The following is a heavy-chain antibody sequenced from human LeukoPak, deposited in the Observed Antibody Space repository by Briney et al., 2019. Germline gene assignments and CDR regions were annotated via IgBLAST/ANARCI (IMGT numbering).Heavy chain of an antibody. Sequence: GGSLRLSCAASGFTFSSYSMNWVRQAPGKGLEWVSSISSSSSYIYCADSVKGRFTISRDNAKNSLYLQMNSLRAEDTAVYYCARDRQQLVDYWGQGTLVTVSS. CDR1: GFTFSSYS. CDR3: ARDRQQLVDY. J-gene: IGHJ4*02. V-gene: IGHV3-21*01. CDR2: ISSSSSYI. D-gene: IGHD6-13*01.